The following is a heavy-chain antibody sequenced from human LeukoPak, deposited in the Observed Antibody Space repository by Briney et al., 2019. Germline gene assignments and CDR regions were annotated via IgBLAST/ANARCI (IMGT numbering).Heavy chain of an antibody. CDR2: IIPILGIA. CDR1: GGTFSSYT. V-gene: IGHV1-69*02. D-gene: IGHD3-22*01. CDR3: ARKRYYDSSGNWYFDL. J-gene: IGHJ2*01. Sequence: GASVKVSCKASGGTFSSYTISWVRQAPGQGLEWMGRIIPILGIANYAQKFQGRVTITADKSTSTAYMELSSLRSEDTAVYYCARKRYYDSSGNWYFDLWGRGTLVTVSS.